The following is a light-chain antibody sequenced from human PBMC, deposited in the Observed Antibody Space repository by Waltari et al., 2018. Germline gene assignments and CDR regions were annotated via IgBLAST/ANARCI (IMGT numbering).Light chain of an antibody. CDR2: ASS. CDR3: HQSFRDPPT. J-gene: IGKJ4*01. V-gene: IGKV1-39*01. CDR1: QIIGSY. Sequence: IQLTQTPSSLSASIGDTVSITCRSSQIIGSYLNWYQHRPGTAPKLLIYASSNLQSGVPSRFRGSGSGTDFTLTITSLQSEDVATYYCHQSFRDPPTFGGGTRVEIK.